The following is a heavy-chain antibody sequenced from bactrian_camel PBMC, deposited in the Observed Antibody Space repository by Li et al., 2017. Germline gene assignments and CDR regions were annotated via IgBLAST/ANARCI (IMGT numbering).Heavy chain of an antibody. J-gene: IGHJ6*01. CDR2: IDSDGDT. Sequence: QLVESGGGLVQPGGSLRLSCAARGYTYDTYCMGWFRRPPGKEREGIAVIDSDGDTAYAESLKDRSTISVDNAKNTLYLQINSLKPEDSATYYCAAGQGVGWCLDVIRVGAEPDFDYWGHGTQVTVS. V-gene: IGHV3S36*01. CDR1: GYTYDTYC. CDR3: AAGQGVGWCLDVIRVGAEPDFDY. D-gene: IGHD5*01.